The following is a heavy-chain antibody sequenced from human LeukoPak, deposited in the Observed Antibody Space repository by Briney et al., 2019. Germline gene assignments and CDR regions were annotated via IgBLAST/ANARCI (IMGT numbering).Heavy chain of an antibody. Sequence: GGSLRLSCAASGFTVNNYGVHWVRQAPGKGLEWVAVMYSDGSTTFYGDSVKGRFTISRDNTKNTLFLQMNSLRADDTAVYYCATPPYSSSWYGAFDIWGQGTMVTVSS. J-gene: IGHJ3*02. CDR3: ATPPYSSSWYGAFDI. V-gene: IGHV3-33*03. CDR2: MYSDGSTT. CDR1: GFTVNNYG. D-gene: IGHD6-13*01.